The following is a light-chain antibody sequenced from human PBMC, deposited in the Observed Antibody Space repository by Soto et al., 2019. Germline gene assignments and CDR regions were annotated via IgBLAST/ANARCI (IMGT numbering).Light chain of an antibody. Sequence: EIVLTQSPGTLSLSPGESATLSCRASQSVRSNYVAWYQQKPGQGPRLLIYGASSRATGIPDRFSGSGSGTDFTLSISRLEPEDFVVYYCQQYGSSPRTFGQGTKGDI. CDR2: GAS. V-gene: IGKV3-20*01. CDR3: QQYGSSPRT. J-gene: IGKJ1*01. CDR1: QSVRSNY.